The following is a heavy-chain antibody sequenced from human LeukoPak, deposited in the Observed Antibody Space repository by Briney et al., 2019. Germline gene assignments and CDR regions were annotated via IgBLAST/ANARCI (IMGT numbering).Heavy chain of an antibody. D-gene: IGHD3-10*01. CDR1: GFTFDDYA. Sequence: GRSLRLSCAASGFTFDDYAMHWVRQAPGKGLEWVSYISSSGSTIYYADSVKGRFTISRDNAKNSLYLQMNSLRAEDTAVYYCARDSDYYGSGSYYPYYYYYGMDVWGKGTTVTVSS. J-gene: IGHJ6*04. CDR3: ARDSDYYGSGSYYPYYYYYGMDV. V-gene: IGHV3-48*03. CDR2: ISSSGSTI.